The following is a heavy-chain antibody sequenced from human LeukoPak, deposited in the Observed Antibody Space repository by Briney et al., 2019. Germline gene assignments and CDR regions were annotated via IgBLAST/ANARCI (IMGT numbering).Heavy chain of an antibody. CDR3: ARGRRDDAFDI. V-gene: IGHV3-7*01. CDR2: IKQDGGEK. J-gene: IGHJ3*02. Sequence: GESLRLSCAASGFTFSSYWMSWVRQAPGKGLEWVANIKQDGGEKYYVDSVKGRFTISRDNAKNSLYLQMNGLRAEDTAVYYCARGRRDDAFDIWGQGTMVTVSS. CDR1: GFTFSSYW.